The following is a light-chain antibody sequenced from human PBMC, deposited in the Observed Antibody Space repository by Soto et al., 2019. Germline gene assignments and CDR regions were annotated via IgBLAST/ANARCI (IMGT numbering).Light chain of an antibody. V-gene: IGLV2-18*01. CDR2: EVN. CDR1: SSDVGTYNR. CDR3: SLYTTSSSRVV. Sequence: QSLLTQPPSVSGSPGQSVTITCTGTSSDVGTYNRVSWYQQPPGTAPKLIIYEVNNRPSGVPDRFSGSKSGNTASLTISGLQAEDEADYHCSLYTTSSSRVVFGGGTKLTVL. J-gene: IGLJ2*01.